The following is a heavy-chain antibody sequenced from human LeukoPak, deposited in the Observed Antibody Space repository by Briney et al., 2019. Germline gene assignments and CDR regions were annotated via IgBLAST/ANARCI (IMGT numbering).Heavy chain of an antibody. D-gene: IGHD2-8*01. Sequence: ASVKVSCKASGYTFTSYYMHWVRQAPGQGLEWMGWINPNSGGANYAQTFQGRVTMTRDTSITTAYMELSRLRSDDTAVYYCARNEMATFDAFDMWGQGTMVTVSS. CDR1: GYTFTSYY. CDR2: INPNSGGA. V-gene: IGHV1-2*02. CDR3: ARNEMATFDAFDM. J-gene: IGHJ3*02.